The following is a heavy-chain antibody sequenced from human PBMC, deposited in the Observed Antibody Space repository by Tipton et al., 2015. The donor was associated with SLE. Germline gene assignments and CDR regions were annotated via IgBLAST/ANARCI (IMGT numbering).Heavy chain of an antibody. D-gene: IGHD1-26*01. CDR2: IYHSGST. Sequence: TLSLTCAVSGDSISSGGYSWSWIRQPPGKGLEWIGYIYHSGSTKYNPSLKSRVTISVDRSKNQFSLKLSSVTAADTAVYYCARGGLGVSYYYYMDVWGKGTTVTVSS. CDR1: GDSISSGGYS. J-gene: IGHJ6*03. CDR3: ARGGLGVSYYYYMDV. V-gene: IGHV4-30-2*01.